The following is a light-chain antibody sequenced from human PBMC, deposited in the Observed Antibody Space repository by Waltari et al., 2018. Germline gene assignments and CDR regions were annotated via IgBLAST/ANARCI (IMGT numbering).Light chain of an antibody. CDR1: QSVTSSY. Sequence: EIVLTQSPGTLSLSPGDRATLSCRASQSVTSSYLAWDQQKPGQAPRPLLYSASSRATGIPSRFSGSGSGTDFTLTISGLEPEDFAVYYCQQYAYSPLTCGGGTKVEIK. V-gene: IGKV3-20*01. J-gene: IGKJ4*01. CDR3: QQYAYSPLT. CDR2: SAS.